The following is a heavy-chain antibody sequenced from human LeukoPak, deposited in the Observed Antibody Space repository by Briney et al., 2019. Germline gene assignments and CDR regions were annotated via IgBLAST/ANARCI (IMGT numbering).Heavy chain of an antibody. Sequence: SKTLSLTCAVSGYSISSGYYWGWIRQPPGKGLEWIGSIYHSGGTYYNPSLKSRVTISVDTSKNQFSLKLSSVTAADTAVYYCARLLPSNYLNWFDPWGQGTLVTVSS. J-gene: IGHJ5*02. CDR2: IYHSGGT. D-gene: IGHD4/OR15-4a*01. CDR3: ARLLPSNYLNWFDP. V-gene: IGHV4-38-2*01. CDR1: GYSISSGYY.